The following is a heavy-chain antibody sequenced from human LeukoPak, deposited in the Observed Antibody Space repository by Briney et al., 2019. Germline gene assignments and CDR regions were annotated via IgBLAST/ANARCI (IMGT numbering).Heavy chain of an antibody. D-gene: IGHD6-6*01. J-gene: IGHJ3*02. Sequence: KPSETLSLTCTVSGGSINSYYWRWMRRPPGEGLEGGGYIYYSGSTNYNPSLKSRVTISVDTSKTQFSLKLSSVTAADTAAYYCARDDSSSERGDAFDIWGQGTMVTVSS. CDR3: ARDDSSSERGDAFDI. V-gene: IGHV4-59*01. CDR2: IYYSGST. CDR1: GGSINSYY.